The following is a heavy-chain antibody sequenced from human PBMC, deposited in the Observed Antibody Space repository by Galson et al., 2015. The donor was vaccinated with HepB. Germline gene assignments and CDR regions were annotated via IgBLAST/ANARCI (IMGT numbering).Heavy chain of an antibody. CDR2: IRSKANSYAT. Sequence: SLRLSCAASGFTFSSSAMHWVRQASGKGLEWVGRIRSKANSYATAYAASVKGRFTISRDDSKNTAYLQMNSLKTEDTAVYYCTSVCSSTSCPWGDVWGKGTAVTVSS. J-gene: IGHJ6*04. D-gene: IGHD2-2*01. V-gene: IGHV3-73*01. CDR1: GFTFSSSA. CDR3: TSVCSSTSCPWGDV.